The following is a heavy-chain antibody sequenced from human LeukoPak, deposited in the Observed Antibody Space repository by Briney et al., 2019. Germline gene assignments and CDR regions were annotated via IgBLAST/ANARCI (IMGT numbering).Heavy chain of an antibody. CDR2: ISDNGGGT. CDR1: GFIFRNYA. J-gene: IGHJ4*02. D-gene: IGHD4/OR15-4a*01. V-gene: IGHV3-23*01. CDR3: AKESGALGAPLYDY. Sequence: GGSLRLSCVASGFIFRNYAMSWVRQAPGEGLEWVSGISDNGGGTYYADSVKGRFTISRDNSKNMLYLQMNSLRAEDTAVYYCAKESGALGAPLYDYWGQGILVTGSS.